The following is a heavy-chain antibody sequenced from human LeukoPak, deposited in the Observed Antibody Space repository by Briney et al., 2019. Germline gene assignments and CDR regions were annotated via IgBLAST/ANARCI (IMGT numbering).Heavy chain of an antibody. D-gene: IGHD2-2*01. Sequence: SETLSLTCTVSGGSISSYYWSWIRQPPGKGLEWIGYIYYSGSTNYNPSLKSRVTISLDTSKNQFSLRLTFVTAADTAVYYCARHAYCSSTSCYLDSWGQGILVTVSS. CDR1: GGSISSYY. CDR2: IYYSGST. CDR3: ARHAYCSSTSCYLDS. V-gene: IGHV4-59*08. J-gene: IGHJ4*02.